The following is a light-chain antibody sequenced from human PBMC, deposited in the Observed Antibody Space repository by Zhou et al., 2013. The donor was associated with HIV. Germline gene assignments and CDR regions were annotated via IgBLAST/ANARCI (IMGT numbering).Light chain of an antibody. V-gene: IGKV1-5*03. CDR2: KAS. CDR1: QSITNW. Sequence: DIQMTQSPSTLSASVGDRVTITCRASQSITNWLAWYQQKLGKAPKLLIYKASSVERGVPSRFSGGGSGTEFTLTISSLQPEDFATYYCQTVWYLLTFG. CDR3: QTVWYLLT. J-gene: IGKJ1*01.